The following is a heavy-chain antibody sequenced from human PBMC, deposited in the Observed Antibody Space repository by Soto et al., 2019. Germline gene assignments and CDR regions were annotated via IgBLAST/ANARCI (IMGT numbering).Heavy chain of an antibody. J-gene: IGHJ5*02. V-gene: IGHV3-33*01. Sequence: VAVIWHDGSKKFYADSVKGRFSISRDNFKNMVYLEMNNLRPEDTARYYCARDPAGDGNNYFSPGYFDPWGQGTLVTVGS. CDR3: ARDPAGDGNNYFSPGYFDP. D-gene: IGHD2-2*01. CDR2: IWHDGSKK.